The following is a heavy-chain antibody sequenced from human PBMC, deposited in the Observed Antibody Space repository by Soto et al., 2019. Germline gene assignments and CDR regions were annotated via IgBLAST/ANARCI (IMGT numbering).Heavy chain of an antibody. V-gene: IGHV4-39*01. CDR1: GGSISSSSYY. D-gene: IGHD3-16*01. CDR2: IYYSGST. CDR3: ARLTSYLFDY. Sequence: SETLSLTCTVSGGSISSSSYYWGWIRQPPGKGLEWIGSIYYSGSTYYNPSLKSRVTISVDTSKNQFSLKLSPLTAADTAVYYCARLTSYLFDYWGQGTLVTVSS. J-gene: IGHJ4*02.